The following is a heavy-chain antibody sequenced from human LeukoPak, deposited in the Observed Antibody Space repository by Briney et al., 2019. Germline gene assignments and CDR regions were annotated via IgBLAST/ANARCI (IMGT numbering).Heavy chain of an antibody. CDR3: ARDYYDSSGFYYYYMDV. CDR1: GGSFSGYY. D-gene: IGHD3-22*01. V-gene: IGHV4-4*07. Sequence: SETLSLTCAVYGGSFSGYYWSWIRQPAGKGLEWIGRIYTSGSTNYNPSLKSRVTMSVDTSKNQFSLKLSSVTAADTAVYYCARDYYDSSGFYYYYMDVWGKGTTVTISS. CDR2: IYTSGST. J-gene: IGHJ6*03.